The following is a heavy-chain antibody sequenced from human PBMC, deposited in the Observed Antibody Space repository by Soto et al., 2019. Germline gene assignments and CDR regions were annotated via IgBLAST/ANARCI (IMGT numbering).Heavy chain of an antibody. J-gene: IGHJ6*02. D-gene: IGHD7-27*01. CDR2: ILPIFGTT. Sequence: QVQLVQSGAEVKKPGSSVKVSCKASGGTFNTYNINLVRQAPGQGLEWMGGILPIFGTTNYAQRFQGRVTITADDSTSTAYMELSSLRSEDTAVYYCARDETGDSYYYYDGMDVWGQGTTVTVTS. CDR1: GGTFNTYN. CDR3: ARDETGDSYYYYDGMDV. V-gene: IGHV1-69*01.